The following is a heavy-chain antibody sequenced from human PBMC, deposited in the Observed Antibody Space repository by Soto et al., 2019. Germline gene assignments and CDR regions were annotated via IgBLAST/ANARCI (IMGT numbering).Heavy chain of an antibody. D-gene: IGHD6-19*01. CDR3: ARDVKEIIAVAGTYYYYGMDV. Sequence: QVQLQESGPGLVKPSGTLSLTCAVSGGSISSSNWWSWVRQPPGKGLGGFGEIYNSGSTNYNPSLKRRVTISVDKSKNQFSLKLSSVTAADTAVYYCARDVKEIIAVAGTYYYYGMDVWGQGTTVTVSS. V-gene: IGHV4-4*02. CDR1: GGSISSSNW. J-gene: IGHJ6*02. CDR2: IYNSGST.